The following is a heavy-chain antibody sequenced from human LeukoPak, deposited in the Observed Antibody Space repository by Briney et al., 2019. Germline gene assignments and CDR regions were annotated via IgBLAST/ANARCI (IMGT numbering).Heavy chain of an antibody. CDR1: GFTFSSYS. CDR2: ISSSSSYI. Sequence: PGGSLRLSCAASGFTFSSYSMNWVRQAPGKGLEWVSSISSSSSYIYYADSVKGRFTISRDNAKNSLYLRMNSLRAEDTAVYYCARGPGYCSSTSCSPNWFDSWGQGTLVTVSS. D-gene: IGHD2-2*01. J-gene: IGHJ5*01. CDR3: ARGPGYCSSTSCSPNWFDS. V-gene: IGHV3-21*01.